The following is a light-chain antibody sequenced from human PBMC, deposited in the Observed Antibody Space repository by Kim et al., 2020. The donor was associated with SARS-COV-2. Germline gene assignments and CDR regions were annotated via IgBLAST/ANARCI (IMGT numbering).Light chain of an antibody. J-gene: IGKJ1*01. V-gene: IGKV1-5*03. CDR1: QNVNIW. CDR3: QQYNNRWT. CDR2: KAS. Sequence: SASVGDKITSTCRASQNVNIWLAWYQQRPGKAPKLLIFKASTLEGGVPSRFSGSGSGTEFTLTITSLQPDDAATYFCQQYNNRWTFGQGTKVDIK.